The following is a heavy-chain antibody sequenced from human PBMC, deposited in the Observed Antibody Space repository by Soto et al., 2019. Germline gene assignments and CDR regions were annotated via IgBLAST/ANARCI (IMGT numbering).Heavy chain of an antibody. V-gene: IGHV4-31*03. CDR3: ARGDYADGYYFDY. Sequence: SETLYLTCTVSGGSISSGGYYWSWIRQHPGKGLEWIGYIYYSGSTYYNPSLKSRVTISVDTSKNQFSLKLSSVTAADTAVYYCARGDYADGYYFDYWGQGTLVTVSS. CDR2: IYYSGST. J-gene: IGHJ4*02. CDR1: GGSISSGGYY. D-gene: IGHD4-17*01.